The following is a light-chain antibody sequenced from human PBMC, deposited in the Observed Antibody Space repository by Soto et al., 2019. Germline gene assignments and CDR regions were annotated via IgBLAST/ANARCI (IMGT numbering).Light chain of an antibody. CDR1: HIVDTS. CDR3: QQTHSIPPT. J-gene: IGKJ2*01. Sequence: DIQMTQSPSSLSPSVGDRVTVTCRTSHIVDTSLNWYQQKPGKAPKLLIYAASSVQSGVPARLSGSGSATFFTLTIHNLQPDDFATYFCQQTHSIPPTFGPGTKVDIK. V-gene: IGKV1-39*01. CDR2: AAS.